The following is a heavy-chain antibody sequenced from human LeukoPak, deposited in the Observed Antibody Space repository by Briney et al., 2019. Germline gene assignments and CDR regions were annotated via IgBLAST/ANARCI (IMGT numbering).Heavy chain of an antibody. CDR2: IHYSGSP. V-gene: IGHV4-59*12. CDR1: GGSNY. D-gene: IGHD1-26*01. J-gene: IGHJ3*02. Sequence: PLETLSLTCTVSGGSNYWTWIRQAPGKGLEWIAYIHYSGSPHYNPSLRSRVTISIDTSKNQLSLKLNSVTAADRAVYYFARDPMWELRPWAFDIWGQGTMVTVSS. CDR3: ARDPMWELRPWAFDI.